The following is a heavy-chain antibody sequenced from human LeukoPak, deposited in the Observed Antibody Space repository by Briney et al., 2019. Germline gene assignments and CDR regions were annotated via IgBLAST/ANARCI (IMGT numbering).Heavy chain of an antibody. Sequence: ASVKVSSTASGCSFTVSYMHSVRQAPGQGLAWIGWINPNRGGTNYAQKFQGRVTMTRETYISTAYMELRTLTSVDMGVYYCARGRGVVHYYYYMDVWGKGTTVTVSS. J-gene: IGHJ6*03. CDR2: INPNRGGT. CDR3: ARGRGVVHYYYYMDV. D-gene: IGHD2-2*01. CDR1: GCSFTVSY. V-gene: IGHV1-2*02.